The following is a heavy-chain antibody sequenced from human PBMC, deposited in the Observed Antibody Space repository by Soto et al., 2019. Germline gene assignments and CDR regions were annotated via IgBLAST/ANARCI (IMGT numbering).Heavy chain of an antibody. Sequence: QVQLVESGGGVVQPGRSLRLSCAASRFTFSSYGMHWVRQAPGKGLEWVAVISYDGSNKYYEDSVKGRFTISRDNSKNTLYLQMNSLRAEDTAVYYCAKDEVGYCSGGTCYARDYYYGMDVWGQGATVTVSS. CDR1: RFTFSSYG. V-gene: IGHV3-30*18. CDR3: AKDEVGYCSGGTCYARDYYYGMDV. D-gene: IGHD2-15*01. J-gene: IGHJ6*02. CDR2: ISYDGSNK.